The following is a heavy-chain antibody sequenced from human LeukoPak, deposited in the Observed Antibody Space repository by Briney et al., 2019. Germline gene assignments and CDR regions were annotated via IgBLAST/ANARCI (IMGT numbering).Heavy chain of an antibody. D-gene: IGHD6-6*01. V-gene: IGHV3-33*01. CDR2: IWYDGSNK. CDR3: ARCSAGSSWGSGYYYYYMDV. CDR1: GFTFSSYG. J-gene: IGHJ6*03. Sequence: GGSLRLSCAASGFTFSSYGMHWVRQAPGKGLEWVAVIWYDGSNKYYADSVKGRFTISRDNSKNTLYLQMNSLRAEDTAVYYCARCSAGSSWGSGYYYYYMDVWGKGTMVTVSS.